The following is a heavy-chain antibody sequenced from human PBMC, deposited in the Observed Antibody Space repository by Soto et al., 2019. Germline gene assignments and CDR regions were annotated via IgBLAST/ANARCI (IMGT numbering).Heavy chain of an antibody. J-gene: IGHJ6*02. D-gene: IGHD3-10*01. CDR2: ISSNGRST. V-gene: IGHV3-64*01. CDR1: GFTFSTYA. Sequence: TGGSLRLSCATSGFTFSTYAMHWVRQAPGKGLEYVSAISSNGRSTYYANSVKGRFTISRDNSKNTLYLQMNSLRAEDTAVYYCARVGITMVRGVELLRQNYYYGMDVWGQGTTVTVSS. CDR3: ARVGITMVRGVELLRQNYYYGMDV.